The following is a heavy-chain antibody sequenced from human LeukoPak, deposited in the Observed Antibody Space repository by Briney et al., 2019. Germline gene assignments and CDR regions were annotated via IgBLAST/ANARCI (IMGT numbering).Heavy chain of an antibody. CDR3: AKDFTIFGVVIISGFDY. V-gene: IGHV3-23*01. J-gene: IGHJ4*02. CDR2: ISGSGGST. D-gene: IGHD3-3*01. CDR1: GFTFSSYA. Sequence: PGGSLRLSCAASGFTFSSYAMRWLRQAPGKGLEWVSAISGSGGSTYYADSVKGRFTISRDNSKNTLYLQMNSLRAEDTAVYYCAKDFTIFGVVIISGFDYWGQGTLVTVSS.